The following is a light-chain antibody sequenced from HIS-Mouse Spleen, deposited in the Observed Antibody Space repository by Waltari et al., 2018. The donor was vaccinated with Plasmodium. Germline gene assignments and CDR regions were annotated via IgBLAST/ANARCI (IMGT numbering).Light chain of an antibody. CDR3: YSTDSSGNHRV. V-gene: IGLV3-10*01. J-gene: IGLJ3*02. CDR2: EDS. CDR1: AFPKKY. Sequence: SYELTQPPSVSVSPGQTARITCSGDAFPKKYAYWYQQKSGQAPVLCIYEDSKRPSGIPARFSGSSSGTMATLTISGAQVEDEADYYCYSTDSSGNHRVFGGGTKLTVL.